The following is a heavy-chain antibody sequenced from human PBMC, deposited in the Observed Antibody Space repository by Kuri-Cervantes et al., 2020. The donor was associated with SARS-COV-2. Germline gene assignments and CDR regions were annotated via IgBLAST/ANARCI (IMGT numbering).Heavy chain of an antibody. D-gene: IGHD3-10*02. CDR3: ARQLETTMLYYFDY. V-gene: IGHV1-69*04. CDR2: IIPIFGIA. CDR1: GGTFSSYA. J-gene: IGHJ4*02. Sequence: SVKVSCKASGGTFSSYAISWVRQAPGQGLEWMGRIIPIFGIANYAQKFQGRVTITADKSTSTAYMELSSLRSEDTAVYYCARQLETTMLYYFDYWGQGALVTVSS.